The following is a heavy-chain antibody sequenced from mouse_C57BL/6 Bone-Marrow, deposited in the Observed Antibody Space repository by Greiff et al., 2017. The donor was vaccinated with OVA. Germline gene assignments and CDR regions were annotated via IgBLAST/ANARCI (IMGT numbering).Heavy chain of an antibody. CDR1: GYTFTDYY. CDR3: ARSWLLHAMDY. Sequence: VQLQQSGAELVRPGASVKLSCKASGYTFTDYYINWVKQRPGQGLEWIARIYPGSGNTYYNEKFKGKATLTAEKSSSTAYMQLSSLTSEDSAVYVCARSWLLHAMDYWGQGTSVTVSS. CDR2: IYPGSGNT. J-gene: IGHJ4*01. D-gene: IGHD2-3*01. V-gene: IGHV1-76*01.